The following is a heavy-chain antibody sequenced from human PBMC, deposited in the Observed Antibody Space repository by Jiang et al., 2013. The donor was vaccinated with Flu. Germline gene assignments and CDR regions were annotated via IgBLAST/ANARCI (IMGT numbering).Heavy chain of an antibody. CDR3: AKRGYFDS. CDR2: ITSSGDSS. V-gene: IGHV3-23*01. J-gene: IGHJ4*02. CDR1: GFTFSSYA. D-gene: IGHD3-10*01. Sequence: VQLLESGGGLVQPGESLRLSCAASGFTFSSYAMNWVRQAPGKGLEWVSTITSSGDSSYYADSVKGRFTISRDNSKNTLYLQMNSLRAEDTAVYYCAKRGYFDSWGQGTLVTVSS.